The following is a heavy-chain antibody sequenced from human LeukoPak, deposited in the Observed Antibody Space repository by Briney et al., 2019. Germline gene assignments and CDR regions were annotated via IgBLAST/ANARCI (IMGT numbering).Heavy chain of an antibody. CDR2: ISYDGSNK. Sequence: GRSLRLTCAASGFTFSYYTMHWVRQAPGKGLEWVAVISYDGSNKYYADSVKGRFTISRDNSKNTLYLQMNSLRAEDTAVYYCARVLNYYDSSGYYFSYWGQGTLVTVSS. V-gene: IGHV3-30-3*01. D-gene: IGHD3-22*01. CDR1: GFTFSYYT. CDR3: ARVLNYYDSSGYYFSY. J-gene: IGHJ4*02.